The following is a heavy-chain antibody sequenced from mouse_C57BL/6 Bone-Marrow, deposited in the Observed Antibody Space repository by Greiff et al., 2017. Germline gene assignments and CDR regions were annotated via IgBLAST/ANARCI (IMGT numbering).Heavy chain of an antibody. V-gene: IGHV1-52*01. CDR2: IDPSDSET. CDR3: ARALRLGFLDY. D-gene: IGHD3-2*02. J-gene: IGHJ2*01. CDR1: GYTFTSYW. Sequence: QVQLKQPGAELVRPGSSVKLSCKASGYTFTSYWMHWVKQRPTQGLEWIGNIDPSDSETHYNQKFKDKATLTVDKSSSTAYMQLSSLTSEDSAVYYCARALRLGFLDYWGQGTTLTVSS.